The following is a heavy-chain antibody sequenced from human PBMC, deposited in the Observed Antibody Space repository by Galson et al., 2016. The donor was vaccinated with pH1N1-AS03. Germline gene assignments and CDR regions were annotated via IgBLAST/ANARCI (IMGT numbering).Heavy chain of an antibody. Sequence: SLRLSCAASGFTFRNYAMSWVRQAPGKGLEWVSGISVRGGITFYADSVKGRFTISRDNSKNTLYLQMNSLRAEDTAVYYCARGNGRNFDCWGQGTLVTVSS. CDR1: GFTFRNYA. CDR3: ARGNGRNFDC. CDR2: ISVRGGIT. D-gene: IGHD2-8*01. V-gene: IGHV3-23*01. J-gene: IGHJ4*02.